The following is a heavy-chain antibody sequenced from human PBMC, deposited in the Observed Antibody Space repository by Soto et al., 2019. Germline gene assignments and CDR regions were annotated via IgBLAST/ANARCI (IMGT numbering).Heavy chain of an antibody. Sequence: EGSLRLSCAASGFTFSTWWMDWVRQTPGEGLEWVANINQDGSEKNYVDSVKGRFTISRDNAKNSLYLQMSSLTAEDSALYYCSRSLNSWGQGTLVTVPS. CDR3: SRSLNS. CDR2: INQDGSEK. CDR1: GFTFSTWW. V-gene: IGHV3-7*01. J-gene: IGHJ4*02.